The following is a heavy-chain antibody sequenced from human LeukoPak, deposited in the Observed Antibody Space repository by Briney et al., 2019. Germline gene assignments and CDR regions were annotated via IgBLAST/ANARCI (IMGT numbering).Heavy chain of an antibody. J-gene: IGHJ6*03. Sequence: SETLSLTCTVSGGSISSHYWTWIRQSPLKGLEWIGDISNSGSTKYNPPLKSRVTISIDTSKSQFSLRLTSVTAADTAVYYCGRDALVGYFSYYYIDVWGKGTTVTVSS. CDR2: ISNSGST. CDR1: GGSISSHY. D-gene: IGHD2-15*01. CDR3: GRDALVGYFSYYYIDV. V-gene: IGHV4-59*11.